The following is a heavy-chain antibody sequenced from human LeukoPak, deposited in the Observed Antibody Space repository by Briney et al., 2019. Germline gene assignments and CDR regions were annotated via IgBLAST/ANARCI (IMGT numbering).Heavy chain of an antibody. V-gene: IGHV3-30*04. Sequence: GGSLRLSCAASGFTFSSYGMHSVRQAPGRGLEWVAVISYDGRNKNYADSVKGRFTISRDNSMNTLYLQMNGLRPEDTAVYYCAKVARDFWSVHAFDYWGQGTLVTVSS. J-gene: IGHJ4*02. D-gene: IGHD3-3*01. CDR3: AKVARDFWSVHAFDY. CDR1: GFTFSSYG. CDR2: ISYDGRNK.